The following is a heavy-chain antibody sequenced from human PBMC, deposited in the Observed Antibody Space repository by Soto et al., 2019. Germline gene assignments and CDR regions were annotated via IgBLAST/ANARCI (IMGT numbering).Heavy chain of an antibody. CDR3: ARGDIPGIAVATFGMDV. D-gene: IGHD6-19*01. CDR1: GFIFSNFG. J-gene: IGHJ6*02. Sequence: GGSLRLSCAASGFIFSNFGMHWVRQAPGKGLEWVAVIWYDGSNEYYADSVKGRFTISKDNSKNTLYLQMNSLRAEDTAVYYCARGDIPGIAVATFGMDVWGQGTTVTVSS. V-gene: IGHV3-33*01. CDR2: IWYDGSNE.